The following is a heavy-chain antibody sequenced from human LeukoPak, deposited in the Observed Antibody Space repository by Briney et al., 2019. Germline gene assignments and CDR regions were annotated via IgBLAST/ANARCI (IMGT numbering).Heavy chain of an antibody. J-gene: IGHJ5*02. CDR3: ARGGDYYDSSGYYDWFDP. D-gene: IGHD3-22*01. Sequence: ASVKVSCKASGGTFSSYAISWVRQAPGQGLEWMGGIIPIFGTANYAQKFQGRVTITADKSTSTAYMELSSLRSEDTAVYYCARGGDYYDSSGYYDWFDPWGQGTLVTVSS. CDR1: GGTFSSYA. CDR2: IIPIFGTA. V-gene: IGHV1-69*06.